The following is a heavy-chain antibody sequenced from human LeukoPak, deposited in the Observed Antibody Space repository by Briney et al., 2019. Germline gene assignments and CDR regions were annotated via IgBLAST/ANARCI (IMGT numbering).Heavy chain of an antibody. V-gene: IGHV1-8*01. D-gene: IGHD6-6*01. CDR1: GYTFTSYD. Sequence: ASVKVSCKASGYTFTSYDIKWVRLATGQGLEWMGWMNPNSGNTGYVQKFQGRVTMTRNTSISTAYMELSSLKSEDTGVYYCASGGGSSYGYYYGLDVWGQGTTVTVS. CDR2: MNPNSGNT. CDR3: ASGGGSSYGYYYGLDV. J-gene: IGHJ6*02.